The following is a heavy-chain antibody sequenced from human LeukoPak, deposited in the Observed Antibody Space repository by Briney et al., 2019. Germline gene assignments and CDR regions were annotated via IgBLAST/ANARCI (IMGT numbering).Heavy chain of an antibody. CDR2: IKSKTDGGTT. D-gene: IGHD6-19*01. CDR1: GFTISSYW. Sequence: GGSLRLSCAGSGFTISSYWMTWVRQAPGKGLEWVGRIKSKTDGGTTDYAAPVKGRFTISRDDSKNTLYLQMNSLKTEDTAVYYCTTGHYSSGWYYFDYWGQGTLVTVSS. J-gene: IGHJ4*02. V-gene: IGHV3-15*01. CDR3: TTGHYSSGWYYFDY.